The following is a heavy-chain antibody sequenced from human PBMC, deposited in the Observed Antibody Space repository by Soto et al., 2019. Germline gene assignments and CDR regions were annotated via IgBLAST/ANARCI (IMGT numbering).Heavy chain of an antibody. CDR3: AKVPITGTTDDAFDI. D-gene: IGHD1-7*01. J-gene: IGHJ3*02. V-gene: IGHV3-30*18. CDR1: GFTFSRYG. Sequence: QVQLVESGGGVVQPGRSLRLSCAASGFTFSRYGMHWVRQAPGKGLEWVAVISYDGSNKYYADSVKGRFTISRDNSKNTLYLQMNSLRAEDTAVYYCAKVPITGTTDDAFDIWGQGTMVTVSS. CDR2: ISYDGSNK.